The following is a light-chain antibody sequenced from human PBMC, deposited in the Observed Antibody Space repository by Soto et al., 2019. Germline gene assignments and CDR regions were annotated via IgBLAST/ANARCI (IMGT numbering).Light chain of an antibody. Sequence: IQMTQSPPSLSASVGDRVTITCRASQTISSYLNWYQQKPGRAPKLLTYAASTLQAGVPSRFSGSGSGTAFTLTINNLQPEDFATYYCQQSYDTPITFGQGTRLE. V-gene: IGKV1-39*01. CDR1: QTISSY. J-gene: IGKJ5*01. CDR3: QQSYDTPIT. CDR2: AAS.